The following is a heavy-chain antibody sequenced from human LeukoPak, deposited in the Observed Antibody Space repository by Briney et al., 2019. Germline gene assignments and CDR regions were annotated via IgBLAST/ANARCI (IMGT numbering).Heavy chain of an antibody. CDR2: IYYSGST. J-gene: IGHJ5*02. CDR1: GGSISSYY. CDR3: ARRGYYYKWFDP. Sequence: SETLSLTCTVSGGSISSYYWSWIRQPPGKGLEWIGYIYYSGSTNYNPSLKSRVTISVDTSKNQFSLKLSSVTAADTAVYYCARRGYYYKWFDPWGQGTLVTVSS. V-gene: IGHV4-59*01. D-gene: IGHD3-22*01.